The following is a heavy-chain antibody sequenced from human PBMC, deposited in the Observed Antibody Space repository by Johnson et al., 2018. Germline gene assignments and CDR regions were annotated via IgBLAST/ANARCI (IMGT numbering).Heavy chain of an antibody. J-gene: IGHJ3*01. CDR1: GFIFSDYW. CDR3: TRGARYHGSSGYYGSFDV. Sequence: VQLQESGGGLVHPGGSLRLSCAGSGFIFSDYWMNWVRQAPGKGLVWVSRIKSDGSSTNYADSVKGRFAISRDNAKTTVYLQINSLRADDTAVYYCTRGARYHGSSGYYGSFDVWGQGTMVTVSS. V-gene: IGHV3-74*01. D-gene: IGHD3-22*01. CDR2: IKSDGSST.